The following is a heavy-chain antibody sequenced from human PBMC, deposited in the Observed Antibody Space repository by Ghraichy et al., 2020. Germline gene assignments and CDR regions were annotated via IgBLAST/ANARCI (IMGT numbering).Heavy chain of an antibody. CDR2: ISYDGHDK. CDR1: QFTFSDYG. J-gene: IGHJ4*02. D-gene: IGHD2-2*01. Sequence: GGSLRLSCAASQFTFSDYGMHWVRQAPGKGLEWVALISYDGHDKKYADSVKGRFTISRDNSKKTLYLQMNSLRAEDTAVYYCAKDVYPSRYCTNTNCFRAFDYWGQGTLVTVSS. CDR3: AKDVYPSRYCTNTNCFRAFDY. V-gene: IGHV3-30*18.